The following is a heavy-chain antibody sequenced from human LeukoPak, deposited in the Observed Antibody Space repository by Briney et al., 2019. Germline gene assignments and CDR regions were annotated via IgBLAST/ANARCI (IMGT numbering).Heavy chain of an antibody. Sequence: PGGSLRLSCAASGFTFSSYSMNWVRQAPGKGLEWVSGISGSSVSTYYADSVKGRFTISRDNSKNTLYLQMNSLRAEDTAVYYCAKDTRPDYWGQGTLVTVSS. CDR3: AKDTRPDY. CDR2: ISGSSVST. D-gene: IGHD1-1*01. V-gene: IGHV3-23*01. CDR1: GFTFSSYS. J-gene: IGHJ4*02.